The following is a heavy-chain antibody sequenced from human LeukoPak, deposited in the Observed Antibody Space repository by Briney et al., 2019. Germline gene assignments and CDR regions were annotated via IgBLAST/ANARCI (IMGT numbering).Heavy chain of an antibody. CDR3: ASRYGGNAFGY. D-gene: IGHD4-23*01. CDR2: ISSSGSTI. CDR1: GFTFSSYE. J-gene: IGHJ4*02. Sequence: GGSLRLSCAASGFTFSSYEMNWVRQAPGEGLEWVSYISSSGSTIYYADSVKGRFTISRDNAKNSLYLQMNSLRAEDTAVYYCASRYGGNAFGYWGQGTLVTVSS. V-gene: IGHV3-48*03.